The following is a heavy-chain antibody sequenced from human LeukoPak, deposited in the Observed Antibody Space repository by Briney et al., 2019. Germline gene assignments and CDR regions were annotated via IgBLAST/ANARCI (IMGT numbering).Heavy chain of an antibody. CDR3: VRGEEIVVVTAIGY. Sequence: PGGSLRLSCAASGFTFSSYEMSWIRQAPGKGLEWLSYISSSSTYTKYADSVKGRFTISRDNAKNSLYLQMNSLRAEDTAVYYCVRGEEIVVVTAIGYWGQGTLVTVSS. CDR2: ISSSSTYT. CDR1: GFTFSSYE. V-gene: IGHV3-11*05. J-gene: IGHJ4*02. D-gene: IGHD2-21*02.